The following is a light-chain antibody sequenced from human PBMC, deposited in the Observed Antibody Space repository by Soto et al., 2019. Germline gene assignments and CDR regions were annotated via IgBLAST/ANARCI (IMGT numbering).Light chain of an antibody. CDR3: QQRSNWLFT. J-gene: IGKJ5*01. CDR1: QSVSSSY. CDR2: GAS. Sequence: EIVLTQSPGTLSLSPGEGATLSCRASQSVSSSYIAWYQKRSGQTPSLLIYGASTRATGIPDRFSGSGSGTHFTLTISSLEPEDFAVYYCQQRSNWLFTFGQGTRLEIK. V-gene: IGKV3D-20*02.